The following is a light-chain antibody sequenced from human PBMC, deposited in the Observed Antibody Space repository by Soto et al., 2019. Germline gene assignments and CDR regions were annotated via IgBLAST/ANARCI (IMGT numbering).Light chain of an antibody. V-gene: IGLV2-8*01. Sequence: QSVLTQPPSASGSPGQSVTISCTGTSSDVGGYNYVSWYQQEPGKAPKLMIYEVTKRPSGVPDRFSGSKSGNTASLTVSGLQAGVEGDYYYCSSYSGSNNPYVFGTGTKVTVL. CDR1: SSDVGGYNY. CDR3: SSYSGSNNPYV. J-gene: IGLJ1*01. CDR2: EVT.